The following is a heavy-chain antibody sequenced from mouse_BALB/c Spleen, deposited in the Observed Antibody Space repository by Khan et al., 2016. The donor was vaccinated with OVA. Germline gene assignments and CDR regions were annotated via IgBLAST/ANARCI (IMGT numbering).Heavy chain of an antibody. CDR3: SRSNGNYSFAY. Sequence: QIQLVQSGPELKKPGETVKISCKASGYTLTNYGMNWVKQAPGKGLKWMGWINTCTGEAAYADDFKGRFAFSLETSASTAYLQINNLKTEDTATYFCSRSNGNYSFAYWGQGTLVTGSA. V-gene: IGHV9-3-1*01. J-gene: IGHJ3*01. D-gene: IGHD2-1*01. CDR1: GYTLTNYG. CDR2: INTCTGEA.